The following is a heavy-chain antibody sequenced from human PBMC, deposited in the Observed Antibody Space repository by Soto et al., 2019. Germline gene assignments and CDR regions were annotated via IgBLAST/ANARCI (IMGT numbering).Heavy chain of an antibody. J-gene: IGHJ6*02. D-gene: IGHD4-17*01. V-gene: IGHV3-30-3*01. CDR1: GFTFSSYA. CDR2: ISYDGSNK. Sequence: QVQLVESGGGVVQPGRSLRLSCAASGFTFSSYAMHWVRQAPGKGLEWVAVISYDGSNKYYADSVKGRFTISRDNSKNTLYLQMNSLRAEDTAVYYCARGDHYARRGMDVWGQGTTVTVSS. CDR3: ARGDHYARRGMDV.